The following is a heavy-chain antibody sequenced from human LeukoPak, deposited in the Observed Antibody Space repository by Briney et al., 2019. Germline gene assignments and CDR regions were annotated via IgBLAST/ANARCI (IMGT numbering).Heavy chain of an antibody. CDR2: VSSSGRTI. CDR1: GFTFRTYS. V-gene: IGHV3-48*04. D-gene: IGHD3-10*01. CDR3: ARLNYYGSGIHYYYYMDV. J-gene: IGHJ6*03. Sequence: GGSLRLSCAASGFTFRTYSMNWVRQAPGKGLEWVSYVSSSGRTIYYAASVTGRFTISRDNAKNSLYLQMNSLRAEDTAVYYCARLNYYGSGIHYYYYMDVWGKGTTVTISS.